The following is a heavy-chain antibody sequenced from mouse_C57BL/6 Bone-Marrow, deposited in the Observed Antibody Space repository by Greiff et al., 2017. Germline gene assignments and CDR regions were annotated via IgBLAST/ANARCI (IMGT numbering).Heavy chain of an antibody. V-gene: IGHV1-39*01. J-gene: IGHJ4*01. CDR3: ARGYDYDYAMDY. D-gene: IGHD2-4*01. Sequence: EVQLQQSGPELVKPGASVKISCKASGYSFTDYNMTWVKQSTGKSLEWIGVINPNYGTTSYNQKFKGKATLTVDQSSSTAYMQLSSLTSEDSAVYYCARGYDYDYAMDYWGQGTSVTVSS. CDR2: INPNYGTT. CDR1: GYSFTDYN.